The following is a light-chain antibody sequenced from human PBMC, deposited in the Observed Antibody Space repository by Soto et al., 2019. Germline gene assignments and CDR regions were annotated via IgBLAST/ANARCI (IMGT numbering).Light chain of an antibody. V-gene: IGLV2-14*01. CDR1: SSDVGGYNY. Sequence: QSALTQPASVSGSPGQSITISCTGTSSDVGGYNYVSWYQQYPGKAPKLMIYDVSNRPSGVSNRFSGSKSGNTASLTISGLHAEDEADYYCSSYTSSSTLGVFGGGTKVTVL. J-gene: IGLJ2*01. CDR3: SSYTSSSTLGV. CDR2: DVS.